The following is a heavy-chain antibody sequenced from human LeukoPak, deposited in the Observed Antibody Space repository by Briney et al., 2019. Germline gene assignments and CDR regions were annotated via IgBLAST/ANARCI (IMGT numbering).Heavy chain of an antibody. Sequence: GGSLRLSCAASGFTFSSDWKHWVRQAPGKGLVWVSRISSDGSSTSYADSVKGRFTISRDNTKNTLYLQMNSLRDEDTAVYYCTRGRAYNYGYFDYWGQGTLVTVSS. CDR1: GFTFSSDW. V-gene: IGHV3-74*01. CDR3: TRGRAYNYGYFDY. J-gene: IGHJ4*02. D-gene: IGHD5-18*01. CDR2: ISSDGSST.